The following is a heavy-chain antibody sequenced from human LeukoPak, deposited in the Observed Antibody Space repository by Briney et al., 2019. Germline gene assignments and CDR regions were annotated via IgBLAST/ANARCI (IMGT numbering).Heavy chain of an antibody. J-gene: IGHJ4*02. V-gene: IGHV4-59*01. CDR3: ARDSDGWYDY. CDR1: GGSISSYY. D-gene: IGHD6-19*01. Sequence: SETLSLTCTVFGGSISSYYWSWIRQPPGKGLEWIGYIYYSGSTNYNPSLKSRVTISVDTSKNQFSLKLSSVTAADTAVYYCARDSDGWYDYWGQGTLVTVSP. CDR2: IYYSGST.